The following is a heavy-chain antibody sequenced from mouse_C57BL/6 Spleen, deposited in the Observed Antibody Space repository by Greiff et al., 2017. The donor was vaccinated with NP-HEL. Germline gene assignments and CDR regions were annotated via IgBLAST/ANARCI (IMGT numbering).Heavy chain of an antibody. CDR1: GYTFTSYW. D-gene: IGHD2-13*01. V-gene: IGHV1-69*01. CDR3: ARGEGYYFDY. J-gene: IGHJ2*01. CDR2: IDPSDSYT. Sequence: VQLQQSGAELVMPGASVKLSCKASGYTFTSYWMHWVKQRPGQGLEWIGEIDPSDSYTNYNQKFKGKSTLTVDKSSSTAYMQLSSLTSEDSAVYYCARGEGYYFDYWGQGTTLTVSS.